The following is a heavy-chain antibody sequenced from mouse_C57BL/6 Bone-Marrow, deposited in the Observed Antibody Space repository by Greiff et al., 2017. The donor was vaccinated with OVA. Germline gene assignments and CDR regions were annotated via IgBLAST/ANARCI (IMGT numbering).Heavy chain of an antibody. D-gene: IGHD4-1*01. CDR3: LGTCYAMDY. CDR1: GYTFTDYE. CDR2: IDPETGGT. J-gene: IGHJ4*01. V-gene: IGHV1-15*01. Sequence: QVHVKQSGAELVRPGASVTLSCKASGYTFTDYEMHWVKQTPVHGLEWIGAIDPETGGTAYNQKFKGKAILTADKSSSTAYMELRSLTSEDSAVYYCLGTCYAMDYWGQGTSVTVSS.